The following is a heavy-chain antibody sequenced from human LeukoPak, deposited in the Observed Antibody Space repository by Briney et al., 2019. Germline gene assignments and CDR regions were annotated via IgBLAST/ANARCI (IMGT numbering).Heavy chain of an antibody. CDR3: ARVGEGYYYYYMDV. CDR1: GFTFSSYA. V-gene: IGHV3-64*01. D-gene: IGHD3-10*01. CDR2: ISNNGGST. J-gene: IGHJ6*03. Sequence: GSLRLSCAASGFTFSSYAMHWVRQAPGKGLEYVSAISNNGGSTYYANSVKGRFTISRDNSKNTLYLQMGSLRAEDMAVYYCARVGEGYYYYYMDVWGKGTTVTVSS.